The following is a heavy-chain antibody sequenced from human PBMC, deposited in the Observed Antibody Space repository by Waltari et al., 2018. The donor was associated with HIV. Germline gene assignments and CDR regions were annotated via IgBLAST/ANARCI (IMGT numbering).Heavy chain of an antibody. CDR3: ARSVYSYGYLTYYYGMDV. D-gene: IGHD5-18*01. Sequence: EVQLVESGGGLVKPGGSLRLSCAASGFTFSSYSMNWVRQAPGKGLEWFSSISSCSSYIYYPDSGKGIFTISRDNAKNSLYLQMNSLRAEDTAVYYCARSVYSYGYLTYYYGMDVWGQGTTVTVSS. CDR2: ISSCSSYI. J-gene: IGHJ6*02. CDR1: GFTFSSYS. V-gene: IGHV3-21*01.